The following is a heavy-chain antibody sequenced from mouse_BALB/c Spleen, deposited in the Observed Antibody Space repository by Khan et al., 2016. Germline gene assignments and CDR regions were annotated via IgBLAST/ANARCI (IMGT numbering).Heavy chain of an antibody. CDR3: ATYDACYFDY. CDR2: ISNSGST. D-gene: IGHD2-3*01. CDR1: GDSITSGY. V-gene: IGHV3-8*02. Sequence: EVQLQESGPSLVKPSQTLSLTCSVTGDSITSGYWNWIRKFPGNNLEYRGYISNSGSTYYNPLLESRISITRDTTKNQYYLQLNSVSTEDTATSSSATYDACYFDYWGQGTTLTVSS. J-gene: IGHJ2*01.